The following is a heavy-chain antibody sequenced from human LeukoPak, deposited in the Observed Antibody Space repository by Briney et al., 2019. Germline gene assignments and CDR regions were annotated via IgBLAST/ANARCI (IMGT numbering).Heavy chain of an antibody. Sequence: GGSLRLSCAASGFTFSSYEMNWVRQAPGKGLEWVSYISSSGSTIYYADSVKGRFTISRDNSKNTLYLQMNSLRAEDTAVYYCAKDRNRFGEENYYFDYWGQGTLVTVSS. J-gene: IGHJ4*02. CDR3: AKDRNRFGEENYYFDY. D-gene: IGHD3-10*01. V-gene: IGHV3-48*03. CDR1: GFTFSSYE. CDR2: ISSSGSTI.